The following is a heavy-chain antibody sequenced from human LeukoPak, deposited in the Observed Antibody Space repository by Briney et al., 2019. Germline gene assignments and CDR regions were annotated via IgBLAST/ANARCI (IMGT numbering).Heavy chain of an antibody. Sequence: GGSLRLSCAASGFTFSSYGMHWVRQAPGKGLEWVAVISYDGSNKYYADSVKGRFTISRDNSKNTLYLQMNSLRAEDTAVYYCAKDYRSSTSCLFPYWGQGTLVTVSS. CDR2: ISYDGSNK. J-gene: IGHJ4*02. CDR3: AKDYRSSTSCLFPY. CDR1: GFTFSSYG. V-gene: IGHV3-30*18. D-gene: IGHD2-2*01.